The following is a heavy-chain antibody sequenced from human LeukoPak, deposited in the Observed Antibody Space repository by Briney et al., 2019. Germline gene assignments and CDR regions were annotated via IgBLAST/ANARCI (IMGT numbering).Heavy chain of an antibody. CDR2: INPNSGGT. Sequence: ASVKVSCKASGYTFTGYYMHWVRQAPGQGLEWMGWINPNSGGTNYAQKFQGRVTMTRDTSISTAYMELSRLRSDDTAVYYCARDQGGSFVLDYWGQGTLVTVPS. CDR3: ARDQGGSFVLDY. J-gene: IGHJ4*02. D-gene: IGHD1-26*01. V-gene: IGHV1-2*02. CDR1: GYTFTGYY.